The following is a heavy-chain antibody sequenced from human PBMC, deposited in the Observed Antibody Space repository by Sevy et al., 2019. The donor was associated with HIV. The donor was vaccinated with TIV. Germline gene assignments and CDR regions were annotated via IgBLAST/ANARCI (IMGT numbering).Heavy chain of an antibody. D-gene: IGHD3-22*01. J-gene: IGHJ3*02. CDR3: AKEYYYDSSGSVGAFDI. CDR1: GFTFSSYA. V-gene: IGHV3-23*01. CDR2: ISGSGGST. Sequence: GGSLRLSCAASGFTFSSYAMSWVRQAPGKGLEWVSAISGSGGSTYYADSVKGRFTISRDNSKNTLYLQMNSLRAEDTAVYYCAKEYYYDSSGSVGAFDICGQGTMVTVSS.